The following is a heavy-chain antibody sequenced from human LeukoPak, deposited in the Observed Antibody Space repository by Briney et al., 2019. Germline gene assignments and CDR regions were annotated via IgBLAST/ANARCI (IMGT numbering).Heavy chain of an antibody. Sequence: PSETLSLTCTVSGGSISSYYWSWIRQPPGKGLEWIGHIYYSGSTNYNPSLKSRVTISVDTSKNQFSLKLSSVTAADTAVYYCARDQSSGSYYHDAFDIWGQGTMVTVSS. J-gene: IGHJ3*02. V-gene: IGHV4-59*12. D-gene: IGHD1-26*01. CDR2: IYYSGST. CDR1: GGSISSYY. CDR3: ARDQSSGSYYHDAFDI.